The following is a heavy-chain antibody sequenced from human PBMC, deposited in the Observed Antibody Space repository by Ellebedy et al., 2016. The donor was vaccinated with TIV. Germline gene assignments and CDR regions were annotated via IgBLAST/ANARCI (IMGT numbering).Heavy chain of an antibody. CDR3: ARHDYGDRTTYLYYYYGMDV. Sequence: MPSETLSLTCTVSGGSISSYYWSWIRQSPGKGLEWIGYIQYSGNPDYNPSLKSRATMSLDTSKNQFSLRVRSVTAADTAVYYCARHDYGDRTTYLYYYYGMDVWGQGTTVTVSS. J-gene: IGHJ6*02. D-gene: IGHD4-17*01. CDR1: GGSISSYY. CDR2: IQYSGNP. V-gene: IGHV4-59*08.